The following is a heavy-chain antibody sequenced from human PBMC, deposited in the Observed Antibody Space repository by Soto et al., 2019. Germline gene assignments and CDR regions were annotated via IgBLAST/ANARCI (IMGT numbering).Heavy chain of an antibody. Sequence: QLQLQESGPGLVKPSETLSLTCSVSGGSISSSSYFWGWIRQPPGKGLEWIGSIYYSGSTYYNPSLKCRVPVSVDTSKNQFSLKLSSVTAADTAVYYCARHPSDFWFDPWGQGTLVTVSS. D-gene: IGHD2-21*02. CDR2: IYYSGST. CDR3: ARHPSDFWFDP. V-gene: IGHV4-39*01. J-gene: IGHJ5*02. CDR1: GGSISSSSYF.